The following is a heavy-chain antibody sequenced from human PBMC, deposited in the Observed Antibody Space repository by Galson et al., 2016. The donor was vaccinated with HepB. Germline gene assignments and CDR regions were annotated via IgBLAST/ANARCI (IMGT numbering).Heavy chain of an antibody. V-gene: IGHV1-69*06. J-gene: IGHJ4*02. Sequence: SVKVSCKASGGTLSSYAISWVRQAPGQGLEWVGGIILSFDTADYAQKFQDRVTITADKSTTTAYMELSSLRSEDTAVYYCARVSVASFDSWGQGTLVTVSS. D-gene: IGHD4-23*01. CDR3: ARVSVASFDS. CDR2: IILSFDTA. CDR1: GGTLSSYA.